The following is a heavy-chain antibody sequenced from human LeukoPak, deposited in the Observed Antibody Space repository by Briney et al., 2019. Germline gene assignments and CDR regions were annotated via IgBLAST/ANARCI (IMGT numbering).Heavy chain of an antibody. Sequence: SETLSFTCTVSGGSISTTGYYWGWIRQPPGKGLEWIGSISYSGSTYYNPSLKSRVTISVDTSKNQFSLKLTSVTAADTAVYYCTAYFHDNSGYLGCGQGTLVTVSS. J-gene: IGHJ4*02. CDR3: TAYFHDNSGYLG. CDR2: ISYSGST. V-gene: IGHV4-39*01. D-gene: IGHD3-22*01. CDR1: GGSISTTGYY.